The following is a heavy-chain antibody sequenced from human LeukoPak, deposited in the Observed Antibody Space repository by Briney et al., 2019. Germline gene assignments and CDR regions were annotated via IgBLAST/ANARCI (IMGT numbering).Heavy chain of an antibody. CDR2: IYHSGIS. V-gene: IGHV4-30-2*01. D-gene: IGHD2-2*01. Sequence: SETLSLTCTVSGDSINSGAYGWSWLRQPPGKGLEWIGDIYHSGISSYSPSLKSRVTISVDSSKNHFSLRLTPVTAADTAVYFCARDLRGCDSATCYRWFDPWGQGTLVIVSS. CDR3: ARDLRGCDSATCYRWFDP. CDR1: GDSINSGAYG. J-gene: IGHJ5*02.